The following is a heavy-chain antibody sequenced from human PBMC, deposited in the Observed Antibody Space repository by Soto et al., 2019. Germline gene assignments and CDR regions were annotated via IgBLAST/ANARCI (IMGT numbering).Heavy chain of an antibody. CDR3: ARDGYGYSGPYGMDV. CDR1: GFTFSSYE. J-gene: IGHJ6*02. CDR2: ISSSGSTI. D-gene: IGHD5-12*01. V-gene: IGHV3-48*03. Sequence: GGSLRLSCAASGFTFSSYEMNWVRQAPGKGLEWVSYISSSGSTIYYADSVKGRFTISRDNAKNSLYLQMNSLRAEDTAVYYCARDGYGYSGPYGMDVWGQGTTVTVSS.